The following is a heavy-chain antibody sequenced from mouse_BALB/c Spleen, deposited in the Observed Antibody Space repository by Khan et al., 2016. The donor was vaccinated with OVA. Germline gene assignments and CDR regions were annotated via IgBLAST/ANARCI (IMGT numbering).Heavy chain of an antibody. J-gene: IGHJ4*01. CDR2: ISYSGST. V-gene: IGHV3-2*02. Sequence: EVQLQESGPGLVKPSQSLSLTCTVTGYSITSDYAWNWIRQFPGNKLEWMAYISYSGSTNYNPSLKSRISITRDPSKNQFFLQLNSVTTEDTATYYCARDGSRYNYAMDYWGQGTSVTVSS. D-gene: IGHD2-3*01. CDR3: ARDGSRYNYAMDY. CDR1: GYSITSDYA.